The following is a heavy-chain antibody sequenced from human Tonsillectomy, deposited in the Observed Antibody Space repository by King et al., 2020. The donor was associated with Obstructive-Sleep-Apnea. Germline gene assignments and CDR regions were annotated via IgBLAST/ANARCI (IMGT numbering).Heavy chain of an antibody. CDR3: VSLRGYSYGLGGYFDY. J-gene: IGHJ4*02. CDR2: IDYRGST. Sequence: QLQESGPGLVKPSETLSLTCTVSDGSISRYYWSWFRKPPGKGLEWIGDIDYRGSTNYNPSPKSRVTISVDMSKNQFSLKLSSVTAADTAVYYCVSLRGYSYGLGGYFDYWGQGTLVTVSS. CDR1: DGSISRYY. V-gene: IGHV4-59*01. D-gene: IGHD5-18*01.